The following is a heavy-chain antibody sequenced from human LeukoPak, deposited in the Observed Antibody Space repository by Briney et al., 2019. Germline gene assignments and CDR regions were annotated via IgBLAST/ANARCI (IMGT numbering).Heavy chain of an antibody. D-gene: IGHD3-10*01. Sequence: ASVKVSCKASGYTFTGYYMHWVRQAPGQGLEWMGWINPNSGGTNYAQKFQGRVTMTRDTSISTAYMELSRLRSEDTAVYYCARESGRTRELYWYFDLWGRGTLVTVSS. CDR3: ARESGRTRELYWYFDL. CDR2: INPNSGGT. J-gene: IGHJ2*01. V-gene: IGHV1-2*02. CDR1: GYTFTGYY.